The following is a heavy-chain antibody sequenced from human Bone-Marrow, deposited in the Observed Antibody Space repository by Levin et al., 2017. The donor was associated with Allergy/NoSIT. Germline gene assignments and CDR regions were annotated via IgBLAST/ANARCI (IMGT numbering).Heavy chain of an antibody. V-gene: IGHV4-4*07. CDR3: QGVRLGELSLSQYDY. CDR1: GGSISSYY. D-gene: IGHD3-16*02. CDR2: IYTSGST. Sequence: MTSETLSLTCTVSGGSISSYYWSWIRQPAGKGLEWIGRIYTSGSTNYNPSLKSRVTMSVDTSKNQFSLKLSSVTAADTAVYYCQGVRLGELSLSQYDYWGQGTLVTVSS. J-gene: IGHJ4*02.